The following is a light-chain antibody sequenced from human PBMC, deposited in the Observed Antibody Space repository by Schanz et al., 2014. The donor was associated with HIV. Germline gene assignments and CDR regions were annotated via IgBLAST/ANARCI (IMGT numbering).Light chain of an antibody. CDR1: AFNIGQNY. V-gene: IGLV1-51*01. Sequence: QSVLTQPPSVSGAPGQRVTISCSGSAFNIGQNYVSWFQQFPGTAPKLLIFADYQRPSEIPDRISGSKTGTSATLAINGLQTGDEADYFCGAWDSSLTAVVFGGGTKLTVL. CDR3: GAWDSSLTAVV. J-gene: IGLJ2*01. CDR2: ADY.